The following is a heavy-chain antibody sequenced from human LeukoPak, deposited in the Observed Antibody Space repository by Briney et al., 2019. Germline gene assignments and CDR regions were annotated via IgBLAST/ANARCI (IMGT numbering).Heavy chain of an antibody. Sequence: GGPLRLSCAASGFTFSSYAMSWVRQAPGKGLEWVSAISGSGGSTYYADSVKGRFTISRDNSKNTLYLQMNSLRAEDTAVYYCAKDRYSSGWYGDPTALFDYWGQGTLVTVSS. CDR2: ISGSGGST. V-gene: IGHV3-23*01. CDR1: GFTFSSYA. J-gene: IGHJ4*02. CDR3: AKDRYSSGWYGDPTALFDY. D-gene: IGHD6-19*01.